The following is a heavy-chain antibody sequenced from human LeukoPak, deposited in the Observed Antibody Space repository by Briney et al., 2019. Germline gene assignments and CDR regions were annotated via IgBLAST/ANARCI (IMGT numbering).Heavy chain of an antibody. CDR2: LNTDGSTT. J-gene: IGHJ4*02. Sequence: GGSLRLSCAASGFSFSDYWMHWVRQAPGKGLVWVSRLNTDGSTTTYAESVKGRFTISRDNAKNTLYLQMHSLRAEDTAMCYCASSGVDTAMPLDYWGQGTLVTVSS. D-gene: IGHD5-18*01. V-gene: IGHV3-74*01. CDR1: GFSFSDYW. CDR3: ASSGVDTAMPLDY.